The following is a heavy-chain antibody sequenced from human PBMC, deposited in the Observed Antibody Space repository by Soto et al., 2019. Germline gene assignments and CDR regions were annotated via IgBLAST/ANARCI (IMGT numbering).Heavy chain of an antibody. CDR1: GGSISSYY. D-gene: IGHD3-3*01. CDR3: AGRNVYDFWSGHSHGMDV. CDR2: IYYSGST. Sequence: SETLSLSCTVSGGSISSYYWSWIRQPPGKGLEWIGYIYYSGSTNYNPSLKSRVTISVDTSKNQFSLKLSSVTAADTAVYYCAGRNVYDFWSGHSHGMDVWGQGTTVTVSS. V-gene: IGHV4-59*08. J-gene: IGHJ6*02.